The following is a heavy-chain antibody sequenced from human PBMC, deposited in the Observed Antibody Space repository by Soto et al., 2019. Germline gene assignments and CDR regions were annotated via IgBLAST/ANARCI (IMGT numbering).Heavy chain of an antibody. CDR2: IYSSGST. V-gene: IGHV4-4*07. CDR3: ARDVRMVATGFDT. CDR1: GGSISSYY. J-gene: IGHJ5*02. D-gene: IGHD5-12*01. Sequence: SETLSLTCTVSGGSISSYYWSWIRQPAGKGLKWIGHIYSSGSTNYNPSLRSRVTMSVDTSKNQFSLKLNSVTAADTAVYYCARDVRMVATGFDTWGQGTLVTVSS.